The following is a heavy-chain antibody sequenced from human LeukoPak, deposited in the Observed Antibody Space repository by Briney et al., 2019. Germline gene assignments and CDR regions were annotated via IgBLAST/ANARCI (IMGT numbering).Heavy chain of an antibody. CDR2: ICHSGST. Sequence: SETLSLTCAVSGYSISTGYYRGWIRQPPGKGLEWIGSICHSGSTYYNPSLKSRVTISVDTSKNQFSLKLSSVTAADTAVYYCARADCCGGRCHEPYYYYMHVWGKGTTVTVSS. CDR1: GYSISTGYY. V-gene: IGHV4-38-2*01. CDR3: ARADCCGGRCHEPYYYYMHV. D-gene: IGHD2-15*01. J-gene: IGHJ6*03.